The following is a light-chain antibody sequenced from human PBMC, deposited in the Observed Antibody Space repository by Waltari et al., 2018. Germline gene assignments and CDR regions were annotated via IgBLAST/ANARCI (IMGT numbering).Light chain of an antibody. CDR2: GAS. J-gene: IGKJ1*01. CDR3: QHYVRLPVT. CDR1: ESVGRT. V-gene: IGKV3-20*01. Sequence: EIVLTQSPGTLSLSPGERATLSCRASESVGRTLAWYQQKPGQAPRLLIYGASSRASGIADRFSGSGSGTDFSLTISRLEPEDFAVYYCQHYVRLPVTFGQGTKVYIK.